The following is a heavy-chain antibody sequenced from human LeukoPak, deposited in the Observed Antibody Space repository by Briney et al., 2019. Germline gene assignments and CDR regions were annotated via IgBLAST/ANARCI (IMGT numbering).Heavy chain of an antibody. Sequence: GASLRLSCAASGFTFSSYAMSWVRQATGKGLEWVSAISGSGGSTYYADSVKGRFTISRDNSKNTLYLQMNSLRAEDTAVYYCAKARKQWLVLGWFDPWGQGTLVTVSS. CDR1: GFTFSSYA. V-gene: IGHV3-23*01. CDR3: AKARKQWLVLGWFDP. J-gene: IGHJ5*02. D-gene: IGHD6-19*01. CDR2: ISGSGGST.